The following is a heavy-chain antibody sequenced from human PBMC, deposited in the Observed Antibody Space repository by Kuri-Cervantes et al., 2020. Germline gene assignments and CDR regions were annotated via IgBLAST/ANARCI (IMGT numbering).Heavy chain of an antibody. D-gene: IGHD1-1*01. Sequence: SETLSLTCTVSGGSVSSGSYYWSWIRQPPGEGLEWIGYIYYSGSTNYNPSLKSRVTISVDTSKNQFSLKLSSVTAADTAVYYCATRAYPDYYMDVWGKGTTVTVSS. V-gene: IGHV4-61*01. CDR3: ATRAYPDYYMDV. CDR2: IYYSGST. CDR1: GGSVSSGSYY. J-gene: IGHJ6*03.